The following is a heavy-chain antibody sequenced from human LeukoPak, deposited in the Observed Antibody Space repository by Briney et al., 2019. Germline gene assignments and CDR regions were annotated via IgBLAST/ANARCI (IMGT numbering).Heavy chain of an antibody. D-gene: IGHD3-10*01. CDR3: ARVPTMVRRATEVGMDV. Sequence: SETLSLTCAVYGGSFSGYYWSWIRQPPGKGLEWIGEINHSGSTNYNPSLKSRVTISVDTSKNQFSLKLSSVTAADTAVYYCARVPTMVRRATEVGMDVWGKGTTVTVSS. CDR2: INHSGST. V-gene: IGHV4-34*01. CDR1: GGSFSGYY. J-gene: IGHJ6*04.